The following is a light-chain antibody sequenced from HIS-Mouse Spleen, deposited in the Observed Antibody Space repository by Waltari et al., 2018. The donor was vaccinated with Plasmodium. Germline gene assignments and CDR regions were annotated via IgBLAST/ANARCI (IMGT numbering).Light chain of an antibody. CDR2: GAY. V-gene: IGKV3-15*01. CDR1: QSVSSN. CDR3: QQYNNWSFT. J-gene: IGKJ3*01. Sequence: EIVMTQSPATLSVSPGKRATLSCRASQSVSSNFAWYQQKPGQAPRLLIYGAYTSATGIPARFSGSGSGTEFTLTISSLQSEDFAVYYCQQYNNWSFTFGPGTKVDIK.